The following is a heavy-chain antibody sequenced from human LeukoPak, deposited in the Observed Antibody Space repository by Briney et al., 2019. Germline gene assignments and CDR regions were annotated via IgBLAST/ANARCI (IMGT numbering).Heavy chain of an antibody. CDR1: GFSLSTSGMC. CDR2: IDWDDDK. CDR3: THTLGFCTRTTCPEGSDAFHI. V-gene: IGHV2-70*17. D-gene: IGHD2-2*01. J-gene: IGHJ3*02. Sequence: ESGPALVKPTQTLTLTCSFSGFSLSTSGMCVAWIRQPPGKALEWLARIDWDDDKFYSTSLKTRLTISKDTSKNQVVLRMTNMDPADTATYYCTHTLGFCTRTTCPEGSDAFHIWGQGTMVTISS.